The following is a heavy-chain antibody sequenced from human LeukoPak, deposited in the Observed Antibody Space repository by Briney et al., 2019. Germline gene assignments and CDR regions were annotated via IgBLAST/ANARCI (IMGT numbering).Heavy chain of an antibody. CDR2: ISSSSSYI. J-gene: IGHJ4*02. D-gene: IGHD2-2*01. V-gene: IGHV3-21*01. CDR1: GFTFSSYS. CDR3: ARDIRGYQLTIDY. Sequence: PGGSLRLSCAASGFTFSSYSMNWVRQAPGKGLEWVSSISSSSSYIYYADSVKGRFTISRDNAKNSLYLQMNSLRAEDTAVYYCARDIRGYQLTIDYWGQGTLVTVSS.